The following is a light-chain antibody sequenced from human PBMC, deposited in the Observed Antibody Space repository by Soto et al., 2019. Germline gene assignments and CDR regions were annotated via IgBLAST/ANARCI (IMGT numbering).Light chain of an antibody. CDR1: QSVSSN. V-gene: IGKV3-20*01. Sequence: EIVLKQSPGTLSLSPGERATLSCRASQSVSSNLAWYQQKPGQAPRLLIYGASSRATGIPDRFSGSGSGTDFTLTISRLEPEDFAVYYCQQYGSSPRTFGQGTMVDIK. CDR3: QQYGSSPRT. J-gene: IGKJ1*01. CDR2: GAS.